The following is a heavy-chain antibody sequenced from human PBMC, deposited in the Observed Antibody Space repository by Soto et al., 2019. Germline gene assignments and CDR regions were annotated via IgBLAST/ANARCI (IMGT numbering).Heavy chain of an antibody. CDR3: ARDSALLRVPSYNWNYI. V-gene: IGHV3-33*01. J-gene: IGHJ4*02. Sequence: QVQLVESGGGVVQPGRSLRLSCAASGFTFSSYGMHWVRQAPGKGLEWVAVIWYDGSNKYYADSVKGRFTISRDNSKNTLYLQMNSLRAEDTAVYYCARDSALLRVPSYNWNYIWGQGTLVTVSS. CDR1: GFTFSSYG. CDR2: IWYDGSNK. D-gene: IGHD1-7*01.